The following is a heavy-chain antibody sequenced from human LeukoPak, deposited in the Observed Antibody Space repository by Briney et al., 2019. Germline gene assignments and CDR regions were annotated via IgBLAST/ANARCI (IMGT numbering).Heavy chain of an antibody. CDR2: ISAYNGNT. J-gene: IGHJ6*03. CDR3: AKDREGAIGFVHHHYMDV. CDR1: GYTFTSYG. Sequence: ASVKVSCKASGYTFTSYGISWVRQAHGQGLEWMGWISAYNGNTNYAQKLQGRVTMTTDTSTSTAYMELRSLRSDDTAVYYCAKDREGAIGFVHHHYMDVWGKGATVTVSS. D-gene: IGHD1-26*01. V-gene: IGHV1-18*01.